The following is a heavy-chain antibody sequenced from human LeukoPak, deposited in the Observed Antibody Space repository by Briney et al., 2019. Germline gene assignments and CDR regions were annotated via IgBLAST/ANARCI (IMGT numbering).Heavy chain of an antibody. CDR1: GFSFSSYG. V-gene: IGHV3-30*03. CDR3: ARRDYSNYPNAFDI. D-gene: IGHD4-11*01. Sequence: GGSLRLSCAASGFSFSSYGMHWVRQAPGKGLEWVAVISYDGSNKYYADSVKGRFTISRDNSKNTLYLQMNSLRAEDTAVYYCARRDYSNYPNAFDIWGQGTMVTVSS. CDR2: ISYDGSNK. J-gene: IGHJ3*02.